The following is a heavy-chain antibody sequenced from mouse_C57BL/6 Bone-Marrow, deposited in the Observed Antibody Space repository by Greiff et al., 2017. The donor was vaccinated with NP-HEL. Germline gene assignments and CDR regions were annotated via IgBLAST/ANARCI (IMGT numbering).Heavy chain of an antibody. J-gene: IGHJ4*01. Sequence: VQLQQSGPELVKPGASVKISCKASGYTFTDYYMNWVKQSHGKSLEWIGDINPNNGGTSYNQKFKGKATLTVDKSSSTAYMELRSLTSEDSAVYYCARRTTVVLYYAMDYWGQGTSVTVSS. CDR1: GYTFTDYY. CDR3: ARRTTVVLYYAMDY. CDR2: INPNNGGT. V-gene: IGHV1-26*01. D-gene: IGHD1-1*01.